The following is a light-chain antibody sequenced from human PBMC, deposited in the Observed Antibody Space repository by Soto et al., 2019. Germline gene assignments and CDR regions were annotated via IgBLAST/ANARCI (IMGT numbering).Light chain of an antibody. V-gene: IGKV1-39*01. CDR3: QQSYSTPYT. CDR1: QGINND. J-gene: IGKJ2*01. CDR2: AAS. Sequence: IQVTHSPPSLSASVGDRVTITCRASQGINNDLAWYQQKPGKAPKLLIYAASSLQSGVPSRFSGSGSGTDFTLTISSLQPEDFATYYCQQSYSTPYTFGQGTKLEIK.